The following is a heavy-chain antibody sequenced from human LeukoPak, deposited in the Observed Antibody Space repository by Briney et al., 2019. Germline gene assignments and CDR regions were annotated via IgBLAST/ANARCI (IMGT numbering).Heavy chain of an antibody. CDR1: GYTFTSYG. V-gene: IGHV1-69*13. J-gene: IGHJ4*02. CDR2: IIPIFGTA. CDR3: AREVGGFDY. Sequence: GASVKVSCKASGYTFTSYGISWVRQAPGQGLEWMGGIIPIFGTANYAQKFQGRVTITADESTSTAYMELSSLRSEDTAVYYCAREVGGFDYWGQGTLVTVSS.